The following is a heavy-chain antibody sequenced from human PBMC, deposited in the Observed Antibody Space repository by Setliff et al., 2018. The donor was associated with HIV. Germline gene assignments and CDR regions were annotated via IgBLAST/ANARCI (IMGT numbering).Heavy chain of an antibody. D-gene: IGHD5-18*01. J-gene: IGHJ4*02. CDR3: ARRTRRRGSSYGSIDY. Sequence: PGESLKISCQGSGYSFTSYWIAWVRQMPGKGLEWMGIIYPGDSDTRYSPSFQGQVTISADKSISTAYLQWRSLQASDTAVYYCARRTRRRGSSYGSIDYWGQGTLVTVSS. CDR2: IYPGDSDT. V-gene: IGHV5-51*01. CDR1: GYSFTSYW.